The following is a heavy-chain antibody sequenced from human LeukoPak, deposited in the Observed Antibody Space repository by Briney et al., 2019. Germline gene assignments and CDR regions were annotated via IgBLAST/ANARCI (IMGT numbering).Heavy chain of an antibody. CDR3: AREGIAVAGTRFRGNLLDSF. V-gene: IGHV3-11*01. D-gene: IGHD6-19*01. CDR2: ISSSGSTI. CDR1: GFTFSDYY. Sequence: PGGSLRLSCAASGFTFSDYYMSWIRQAPGKGLEWVSYISSSGSTIYYADSVKGRFTISRDNAKNSLYLQMNSLRAEDTAVYYCAREGIAVAGTRFRGNLLDSFWGQGTLVTVSS. J-gene: IGHJ4*02.